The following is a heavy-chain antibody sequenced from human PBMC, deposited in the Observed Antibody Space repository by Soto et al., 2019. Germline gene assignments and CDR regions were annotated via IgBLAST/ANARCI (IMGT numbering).Heavy chain of an antibody. CDR1: GYTFTSYG. CDR2: ISAYNGNT. V-gene: IGHV1-18*01. Sequence: QVQLVQSGAEVKKPGASVKVSCKASGYTFTSYGISWVRQAPGQGLEWMGWISAYNGNTNYAQKLQGRVTMTTDTSTSTAYMELRSLRSDDTAVYYCARSPEGGYIGYYGDYYYMDVWGTGTTVTVSS. CDR3: ARSPEGGYIGYYGDYYYMDV. J-gene: IGHJ6*03. D-gene: IGHD5-12*01.